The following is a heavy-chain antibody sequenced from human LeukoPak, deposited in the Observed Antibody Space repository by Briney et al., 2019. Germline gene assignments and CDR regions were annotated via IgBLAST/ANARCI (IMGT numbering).Heavy chain of an antibody. D-gene: IGHD1-7*01. J-gene: IGHJ4*02. CDR2: VYYSGST. Sequence: SEALSLTCTVSGGSISSYFWSWIRQPPGKGLEWIGYVYYSGSTKYNPSLKSRVTISVDTSKNQFSLKLSSVTAADTAVYYCARQTTTPRASFDYWGQGTLVTVSS. CDR1: GGSISSYF. V-gene: IGHV4-59*08. CDR3: ARQTTTPRASFDY.